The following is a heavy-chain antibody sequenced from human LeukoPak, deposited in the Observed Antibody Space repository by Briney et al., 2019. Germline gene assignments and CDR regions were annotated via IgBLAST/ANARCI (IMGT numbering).Heavy chain of an antibody. Sequence: GGSLRLSCAASGFTFSSYWMSWVRQAPGKGLEWVANIKQDGSEKYYVDSVKGRFPISRDNAKTSLYLQISGLRAEDTAVYYCARDVLYDPPLLGYWGQGTLVTVSS. CDR3: ARDVLYDPPLLGY. CDR1: GFTFSSYW. CDR2: IKQDGSEK. V-gene: IGHV3-7*01. D-gene: IGHD3-16*01. J-gene: IGHJ4*02.